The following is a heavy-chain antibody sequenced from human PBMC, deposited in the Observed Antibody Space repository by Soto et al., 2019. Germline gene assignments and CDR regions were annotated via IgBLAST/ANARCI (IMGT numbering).Heavy chain of an antibody. CDR3: ARDPLFGEYDP. CDR2: INHSVST. Sequence: SETLSLTCAVYGGSFSGYYWSWIRQPPGKGLDWIGEINHSVSTNYNPSLKSRVTISVDTSKNQFSLKLSSLTAADTAVYYCARDPLFGEYDPWGQGTLVTVSS. J-gene: IGHJ5*02. V-gene: IGHV4-34*01. D-gene: IGHD3-10*01. CDR1: GGSFSGYY.